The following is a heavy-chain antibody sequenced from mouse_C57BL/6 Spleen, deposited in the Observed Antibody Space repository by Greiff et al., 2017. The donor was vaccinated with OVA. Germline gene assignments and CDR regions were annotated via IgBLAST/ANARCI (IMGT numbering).Heavy chain of an antibody. CDR3: TREGYYGSSLFDY. D-gene: IGHD1-1*01. Sequence: EVQRVESGEGLVKPGGSLKLSCAASGFTFSSYAMSWVRQTPEKRLEWVAYISSGGDYIYYADTVKGRFTISRDNARNTLYLQMSSLKSEDTAMYYCTREGYYGSSLFDYWGQGTTLTVSS. CDR2: ISSGGDYI. J-gene: IGHJ2*01. V-gene: IGHV5-9-1*02. CDR1: GFTFSSYA.